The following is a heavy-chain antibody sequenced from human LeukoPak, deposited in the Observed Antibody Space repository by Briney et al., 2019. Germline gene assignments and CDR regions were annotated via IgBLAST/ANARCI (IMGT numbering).Heavy chain of an antibody. CDR1: GYTFTSYD. J-gene: IGHJ4*02. D-gene: IGHD3-22*01. CDR3: ARGRETYYYDSSGYRFSW. Sequence: ASVKVSCKASGYTFTSYDINWVRQATGQGLVWMGCMNPNSGNTGYAQKFQGRVTMTRNTSISTAYMELSSLRSEDTAVYYFARGRETYYYDSSGYRFSWWGQGTLVTVSS. V-gene: IGHV1-8*01. CDR2: MNPNSGNT.